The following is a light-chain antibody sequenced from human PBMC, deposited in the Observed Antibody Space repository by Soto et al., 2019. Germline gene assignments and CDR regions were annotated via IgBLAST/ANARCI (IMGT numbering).Light chain of an antibody. V-gene: IGKV1-5*01. CDR2: DAP. Sequence: DIRMTQSPSTLSASVGDRVTITCRASQSISSWLAWYQQKPGKAPKLLIYDAPSLESGVPSRFSGSGSATEFTLTISSLQPDDFATYYCQQYNNYWTFGQGTKVDIK. J-gene: IGKJ1*01. CDR3: QQYNNYWT. CDR1: QSISSW.